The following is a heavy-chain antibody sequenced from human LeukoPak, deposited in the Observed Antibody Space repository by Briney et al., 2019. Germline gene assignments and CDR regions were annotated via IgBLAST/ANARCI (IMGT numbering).Heavy chain of an antibody. D-gene: IGHD3-10*01. CDR3: ARAGSGSYYNGYFDY. Sequence: SVKVSCKASGGTFSSYAISWVRQAPGQGLEWMGGIIPIFGTANYAQKFQGRVTITADKSTSTAYMELSSLRSEDTAVYYCARAGSGSYYNGYFDYWGQGTLVTVSS. CDR2: IIPIFGTA. J-gene: IGHJ4*02. V-gene: IGHV1-69*06. CDR1: GGTFSSYA.